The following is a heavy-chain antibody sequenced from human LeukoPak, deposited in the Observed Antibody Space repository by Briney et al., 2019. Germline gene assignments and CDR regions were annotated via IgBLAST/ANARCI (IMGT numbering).Heavy chain of an antibody. J-gene: IGHJ6*02. Sequence: PGGSLRLSCAASGFTFSSYWMSWVRQAPGKGLEWVANIKQDGSEKYYVDSVKGRFTISRDNAKNSLYLQMSSLRAEDTAVYYCARDGVDTAMVFGMDVWGQGTTVTVSS. CDR2: IKQDGSEK. V-gene: IGHV3-7*01. D-gene: IGHD5-18*01. CDR3: ARDGVDTAMVFGMDV. CDR1: GFTFSSYW.